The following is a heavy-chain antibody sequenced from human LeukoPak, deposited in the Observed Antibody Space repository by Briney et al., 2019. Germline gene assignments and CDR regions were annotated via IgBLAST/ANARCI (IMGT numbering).Heavy chain of an antibody. CDR1: VGSNSIYY. V-gene: IGHV4-59*01. D-gene: IGHD3-10*01. Sequence: SETLSLTCTVSVGSNSIYYWSWIRQPPGKGLEWMGYIYYSGGTNYNTSLKSRVTISVDTSKNQFSLKLSSVTAADTAVYYCAREGGGLLWFGELSSSAFDFWGQGTVVTVSS. CDR3: AREGGGLLWFGELSSSAFDF. J-gene: IGHJ3*01. CDR2: IYYSGGT.